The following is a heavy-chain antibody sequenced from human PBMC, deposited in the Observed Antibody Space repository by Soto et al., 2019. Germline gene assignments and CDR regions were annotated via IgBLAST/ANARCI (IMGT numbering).Heavy chain of an antibody. CDR3: ARSPDTKGDYYYYRMDV. J-gene: IGHJ6*02. V-gene: IGHV3-30*04. Sequence: PGGSLRLSCAASGFTFSNYAMHWVRQAPGKGLEWVTFISYDESNKYYAGSVKGRFTISRDNSKNTLYLQMNGLRAEDAAVYYCARSPDTKGDYYYYRMDVWGQGTTVTVSS. CDR2: ISYDESNK. D-gene: IGHD1-26*01. CDR1: GFTFSNYA.